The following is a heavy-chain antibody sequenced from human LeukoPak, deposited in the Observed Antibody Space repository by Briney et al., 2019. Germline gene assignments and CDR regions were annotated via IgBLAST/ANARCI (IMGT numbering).Heavy chain of an antibody. V-gene: IGHV4-38-2*02. CDR1: GYYISSAYY. Sequence: SETLSLTCTVSGYYISSAYYWGWIRQPPGKGLEWIGSIYHSGSTYYNPSLKSRATISVDTSKNQFSLKLSSVTAADTAVYYCARRSSNYAVVDPWGQGTLVTVSS. CDR3: ARRSSNYAVVDP. J-gene: IGHJ5*02. D-gene: IGHD6-13*01. CDR2: IYHSGST.